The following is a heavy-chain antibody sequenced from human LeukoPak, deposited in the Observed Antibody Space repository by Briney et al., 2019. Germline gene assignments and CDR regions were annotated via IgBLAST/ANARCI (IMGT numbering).Heavy chain of an antibody. CDR2: ISGSGGST. D-gene: IGHD2-2*01. CDR3: AKDHFMVPAAQDYFDY. Sequence: PGGSLRLSCAASGFTFSSYAMSWVRQAPGKGLEWVSAISGSGGSTYYADSVEGRFTISRDNSKNTLYLQMNSLRAEDTAVYYCAKDHFMVPAAQDYFDYWGQGTLVTVSS. V-gene: IGHV3-23*01. J-gene: IGHJ4*02. CDR1: GFTFSSYA.